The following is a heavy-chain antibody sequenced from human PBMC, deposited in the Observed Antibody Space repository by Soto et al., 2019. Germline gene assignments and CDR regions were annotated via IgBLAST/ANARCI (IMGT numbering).Heavy chain of an antibody. CDR1: GFTFTTYA. J-gene: IGHJ4*02. V-gene: IGHV3-23*01. CDR3: AKDFGEHWLPEY. Sequence: GGSLRLSCAASGFTFTTYAMSWVRQAPGKGLEWVSAISGSGGNTYYADSVKGRFNISRDNSKNTVHLQMNSLRVDDTAVYYCAKDFGEHWLPEYWGQGTLVTVSS. D-gene: IGHD3-10*01. CDR2: ISGSGGNT.